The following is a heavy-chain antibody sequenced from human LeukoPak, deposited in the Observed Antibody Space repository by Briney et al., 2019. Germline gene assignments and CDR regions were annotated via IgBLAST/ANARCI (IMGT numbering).Heavy chain of an antibody. CDR2: ISYSGST. CDR1: GDSISSGDYF. Sequence: PSQTLSLTCTVSGDSISSGDYFWSWIRQPPGKGLEWLGYISYSGSTYSNPSVESRPIMSLGTSKNQFSLRLSSVTAADTAVYYCARGINVRGVIKWFDPWGQGTLVTVSS. CDR3: ARGINVRGVIKWFDP. D-gene: IGHD3-10*01. V-gene: IGHV4-30-4*01. J-gene: IGHJ5*02.